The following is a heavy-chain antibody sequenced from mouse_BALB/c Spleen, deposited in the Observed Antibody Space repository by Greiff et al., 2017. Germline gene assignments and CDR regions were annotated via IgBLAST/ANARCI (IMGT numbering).Heavy chain of an antibody. CDR2: INPGSGGT. Sequence: VQLHQSGAELVRPGTSVKVSCKASGYAFTHYLIEWVKQRPGQGLEWIGVINPGSGGTNYNEKFKGKATLTADKSSSTAYMQLSSLTSDDSAVYFCERGATYGTYDMDYWGQGTAVTVSS. CDR3: ERGATYGTYDMDY. J-gene: IGHJ4*01. D-gene: IGHD1-1*02. V-gene: IGHV1-54*01. CDR1: GYAFTHYL.